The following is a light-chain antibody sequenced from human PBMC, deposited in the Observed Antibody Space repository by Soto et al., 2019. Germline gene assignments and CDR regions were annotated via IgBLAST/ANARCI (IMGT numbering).Light chain of an antibody. CDR1: QRVSSN. V-gene: IGKV3-11*01. J-gene: IGKJ4*01. CDR2: GAS. CDR3: QQRSNGPSVLT. Sequence: EIVLTQSPASLSLSPGERATLSCRASQRVSSNLAWFQQRPGQAPRLLIYGASNRATGIPARFVGSGSGTNFALTISILENEDFAGYYCQQRSNGPSVLTSGGGTKVEIK.